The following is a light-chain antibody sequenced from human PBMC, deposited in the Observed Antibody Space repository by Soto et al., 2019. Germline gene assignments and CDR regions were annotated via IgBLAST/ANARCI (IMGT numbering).Light chain of an antibody. CDR1: QSASDRF. Sequence: IVLTQSPGTLSLSPCERATLSCRASQSASDRFVAWYQQKPGQAPRLLIHGASTRATGIPDRFSGSGSGTDFTLTISRLESEDFALYFCQQYESSPPTFGQGTKVDIK. J-gene: IGKJ1*01. V-gene: IGKV3-20*01. CDR3: QQYESSPPT. CDR2: GAS.